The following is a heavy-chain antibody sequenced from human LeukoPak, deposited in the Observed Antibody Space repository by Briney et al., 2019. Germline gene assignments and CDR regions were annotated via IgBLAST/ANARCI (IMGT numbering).Heavy chain of an antibody. Sequence: VASVKVSCKASGYTFTSYYMHWVRQAPGQGLEWMGIINPSGGSTSYAQKLQDRVTMTTDTSTSTAYMELRSLRSDDTAVYYCARDQGDWNYPNSHYGMDVWGQGTTVTVSS. CDR1: GYTFTSYY. D-gene: IGHD1-7*01. CDR3: ARDQGDWNYPNSHYGMDV. J-gene: IGHJ6*02. V-gene: IGHV1-46*01. CDR2: INPSGGST.